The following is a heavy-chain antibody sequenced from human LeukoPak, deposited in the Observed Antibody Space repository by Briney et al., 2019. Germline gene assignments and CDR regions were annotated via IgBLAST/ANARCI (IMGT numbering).Heavy chain of an antibody. Sequence: PSQTLSLTCSVSGGSISSGGYSWGWIRQPPGKDLQWIGYIYHSGSAYYNPSLKSRVTISLDRSKNQFSLNLSSVTAADTAVYYCARGQTSREYLDYWGQGTLVTVSS. CDR3: ARGQTSREYLDY. V-gene: IGHV4-30-2*01. J-gene: IGHJ4*02. D-gene: IGHD6-6*01. CDR1: GGSISSGGYS. CDR2: IYHSGSA.